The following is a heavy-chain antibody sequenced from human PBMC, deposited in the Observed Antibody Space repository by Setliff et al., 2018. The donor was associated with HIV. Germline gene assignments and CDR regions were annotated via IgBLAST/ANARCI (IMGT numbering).Heavy chain of an antibody. CDR1: GFTLSDHW. CDR3: ARVREVATIDSFDI. J-gene: IGHJ3*02. CDR2: LTNNIDDR. V-gene: IGHV3-11*03. Sequence: GSLRLSCAASGFTLSDHWMHWVRQAPGKGLEWVSSLTNNIDDRSYARSVRGRFTVSRDNAKNTFYLHMNSLSTDDTAVYFCARVREVATIDSFDIWGQGTLVTVSS. D-gene: IGHD5-12*01.